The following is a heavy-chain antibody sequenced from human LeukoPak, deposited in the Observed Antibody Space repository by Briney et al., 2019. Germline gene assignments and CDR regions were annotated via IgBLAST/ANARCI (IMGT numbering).Heavy chain of an antibody. Sequence: GGSLRLSCAAYGFNFRTYAMSWVRQAPGKGLEWVSAISDNSGRIYYADSVKDRFTISRDNSKSTLFMQINSLRAEDTAVYDCAREYDSSWPSWGQGTLVTVSS. V-gene: IGHV3-23*01. J-gene: IGHJ5*02. CDR1: GFNFRTYA. D-gene: IGHD3-22*01. CDR2: ISDNSGRI. CDR3: AREYDSSWPS.